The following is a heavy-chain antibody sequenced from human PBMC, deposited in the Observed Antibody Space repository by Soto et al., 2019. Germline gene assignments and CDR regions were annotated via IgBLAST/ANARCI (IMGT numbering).Heavy chain of an antibody. D-gene: IGHD2-15*01. Sequence: PSETLSLTCSVSGGSINTYYWSWVRQAPGKGLEWIGYVHSSGSTNYNPSLKSRVTISVDRPKNQFSLKLSSVSAADTAVYYCARVECSGGRCYPFDYWGQGTPVTVSA. CDR3: ARVECSGGRCYPFDY. V-gene: IGHV4-59*01. CDR2: VHSSGST. CDR1: GGSINTYY. J-gene: IGHJ4*02.